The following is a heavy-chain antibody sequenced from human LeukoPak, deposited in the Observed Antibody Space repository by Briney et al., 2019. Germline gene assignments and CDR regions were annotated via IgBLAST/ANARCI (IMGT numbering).Heavy chain of an antibody. V-gene: IGHV4-39*07. Sequence: SETLSLTCTVSGGSISSSSYYWGWIRQPPGKGLEWIGSIYYSGSTYYNPSLKSRVTISVDTSKNQFSLKLSSVTAADTAVYYCARDVLLWFGELLVYFDYWGQGTLVTVSS. J-gene: IGHJ4*02. D-gene: IGHD3-10*01. CDR1: GGSISSSSYY. CDR3: ARDVLLWFGELLVYFDY. CDR2: IYYSGST.